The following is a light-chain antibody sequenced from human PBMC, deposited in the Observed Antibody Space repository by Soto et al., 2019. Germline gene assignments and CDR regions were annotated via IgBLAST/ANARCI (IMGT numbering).Light chain of an antibody. Sequence: DIVMTQSPDSLAVSLGESATINCKSSQSVFYSSNNKNYLAWYQQKPGQPPKLLIYWASTRESGVPDRFSGSGSGTDFTLTISSLQAEDVAVYYCQQYYSTALTFGGGTKVEIK. CDR3: QQYYSTALT. V-gene: IGKV4-1*01. CDR2: WAS. CDR1: QSVFYSSNNKNY. J-gene: IGKJ4*01.